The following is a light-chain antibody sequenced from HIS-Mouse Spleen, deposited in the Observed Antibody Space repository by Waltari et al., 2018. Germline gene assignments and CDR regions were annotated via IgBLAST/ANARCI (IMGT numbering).Light chain of an antibody. CDR1: ALPNTS. V-gene: IGLV3-10*01. Sequence: SYELTQPPSVSVSPGQTARIPCSGDALPNTSAYWYQQKSGQAPLLVIYEDSKRPSGIPERFSGSSSGTMATLTISGAQVEDEADYYCYSTDSSGNHRVFGGGTKLTVL. CDR3: YSTDSSGNHRV. CDR2: EDS. J-gene: IGLJ2*01.